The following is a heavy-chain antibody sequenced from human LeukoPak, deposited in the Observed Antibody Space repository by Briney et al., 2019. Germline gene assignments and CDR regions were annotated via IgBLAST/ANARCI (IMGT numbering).Heavy chain of an antibody. CDR1: GFTFDDYA. Sequence: GGSLRLSCAASGFTFDDYAMHWVRQAPGKGLEWVSGISWNSGSIGYADSVKGRFTISRDNAKNSLYLQMNSLRAEDMALYYCAKDISRGRLGYCSSTSCHDAFDIWGQGTMVTVSS. V-gene: IGHV3-9*03. CDR3: AKDISRGRLGYCSSTSCHDAFDI. J-gene: IGHJ3*02. D-gene: IGHD2-2*01. CDR2: ISWNSGSI.